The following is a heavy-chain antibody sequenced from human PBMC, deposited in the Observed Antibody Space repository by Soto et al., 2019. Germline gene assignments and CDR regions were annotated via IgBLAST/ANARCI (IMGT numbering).Heavy chain of an antibody. CDR1: GGSFSGYY. J-gene: IGHJ4*02. Sequence: SETLSLTCAVYGGSFSGYYWSWFRQPPGKGLEWIGEINHSGSTNYNPSLKSRVTISVDTSKNQFSLKLSSVTAADTAVYYCARSGVTSRHFDYWGQGTLVTVSS. D-gene: IGHD4-17*01. CDR3: ARSGVTSRHFDY. CDR2: INHSGST. V-gene: IGHV4-34*01.